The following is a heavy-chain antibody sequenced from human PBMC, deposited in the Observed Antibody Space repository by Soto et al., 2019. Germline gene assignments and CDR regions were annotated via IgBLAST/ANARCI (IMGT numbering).Heavy chain of an antibody. V-gene: IGHV3-23*01. CDR2: ISGGGGST. CDR3: AKWTRDIVATIVWDSDWFDP. D-gene: IGHD5-12*01. CDR1: GFTFSSYA. J-gene: IGHJ5*02. Sequence: GGSLRLSCAASGFTFSSYAMSWVRQAPGKGLEWVSAISGGGGSTYYADSGKGRFTISRDNSKNTLYLQMNSLRAEDTAVYYCAKWTRDIVATIVWDSDWFDPWGQGTLVTVSS.